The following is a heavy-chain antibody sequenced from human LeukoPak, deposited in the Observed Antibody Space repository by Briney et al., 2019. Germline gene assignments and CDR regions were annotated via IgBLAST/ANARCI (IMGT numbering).Heavy chain of an antibody. D-gene: IGHD3-16*01. CDR2: IYYSGST. V-gene: IGHV4-39*07. Sequence: SETLSLTCTVSGGSISSSSYYWGWIRQPPGKGLEWIGSIYYSGSTYYNPSLKSRVTISVDTSKNQFSLKLSSVTAADTAVYYCARVGYYSDAFDIWGQGTMVTVSS. CDR1: GGSISSSSYY. CDR3: ARVGYYSDAFDI. J-gene: IGHJ3*02.